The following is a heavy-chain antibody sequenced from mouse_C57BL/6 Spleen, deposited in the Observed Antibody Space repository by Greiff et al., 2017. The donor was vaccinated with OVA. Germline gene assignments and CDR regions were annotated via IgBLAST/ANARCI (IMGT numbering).Heavy chain of an antibody. D-gene: IGHD1-1*01. CDR1: GYAFTNYL. Sequence: QVQLQQSGAELVRPGTSVKVSCKASGYAFTNYLIEWVKQRPGQGLEWIGVINPGSGGTNYNEKFKGKATLTADKSSSTAYMQLSSLTSEDSAVYFCARWGLLYYAMDYWGQGTSVTVSS. CDR3: ARWGLLYYAMDY. J-gene: IGHJ4*01. CDR2: INPGSGGT. V-gene: IGHV1-54*01.